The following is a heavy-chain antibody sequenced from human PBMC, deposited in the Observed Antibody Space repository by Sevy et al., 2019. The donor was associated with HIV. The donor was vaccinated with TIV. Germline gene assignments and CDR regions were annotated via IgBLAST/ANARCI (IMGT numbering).Heavy chain of an antibody. Sequence: GGSLRLSCAASGFTFSTYAMTWVRQAPGKGLEWVSVIGGRGGSTYYADAVNGRFTISRDNSKNTLYLQMNSLRAEDTAADYSAKDHVSGTYYTGDFDYWGQGTLVTVSS. CDR2: IGGRGGST. CDR1: GFTFSTYA. CDR3: AKDHVSGTYYTGDFDY. D-gene: IGHD3-10*01. J-gene: IGHJ4*02. V-gene: IGHV3-23*01.